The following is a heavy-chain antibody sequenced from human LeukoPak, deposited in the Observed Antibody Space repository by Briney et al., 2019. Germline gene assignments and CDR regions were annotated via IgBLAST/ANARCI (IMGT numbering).Heavy chain of an antibody. CDR1: GFTFSSYA. V-gene: IGHV3-7*01. Sequence: GGSLRLSCAASGFTFSSYAMSWVRQAPGKGLEWVANIKQDGSEKYYVDSVKGRFTISRDNAKNSLYLQMNSLRAEDTAVYYCARGPTRANSTDYWGQGALVTVSS. CDR3: ARGPTRANSTDY. CDR2: IKQDGSEK. D-gene: IGHD2/OR15-2a*01. J-gene: IGHJ4*02.